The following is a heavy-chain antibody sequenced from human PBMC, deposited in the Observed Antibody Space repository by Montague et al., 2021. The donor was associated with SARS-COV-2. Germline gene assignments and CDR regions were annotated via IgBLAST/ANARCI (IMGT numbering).Heavy chain of an antibody. CDR1: AGAIRDTDYF. D-gene: IGHD3-16*01. Sequence: SETLSLTCTVSAGAIRDTDYFWGWIRQPPGKGLEWIGSIYYSGTTYHNPSLKSRVTISVDTSKNQFSLKLSSVTAADTAVYFCARHRDNLGSLNWFAPWGQEPLVTFSS. CDR3: ARHRDNLGSLNWFAP. J-gene: IGHJ5*02. CDR2: IYYSGTT. V-gene: IGHV4-39*01.